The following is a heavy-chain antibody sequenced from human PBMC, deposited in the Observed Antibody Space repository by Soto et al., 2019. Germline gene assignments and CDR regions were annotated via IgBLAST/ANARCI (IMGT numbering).Heavy chain of an antibody. J-gene: IGHJ4*02. Sequence: QVQLVQSGAEVKKPGSSVKVSCKASGGTFSSYTISWVRQAPGQGLEWMGRIIPILGIANYAQKFQGRVTITADKPTSKAYMELSRLRSEDTAVYYCARERGTGTTCDYWGQGTLVTVSS. D-gene: IGHD1-1*01. CDR2: IIPILGIA. CDR1: GGTFSSYT. CDR3: ARERGTGTTCDY. V-gene: IGHV1-69*08.